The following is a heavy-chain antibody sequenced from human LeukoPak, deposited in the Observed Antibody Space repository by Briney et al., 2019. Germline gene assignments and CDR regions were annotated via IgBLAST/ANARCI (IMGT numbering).Heavy chain of an antibody. CDR3: ARHRAYSSSSPFDY. CDR2: IYYRGST. Sequence: PSETLSLTCTVSGGSISSYYWSWIRQPPGGGLEWLGYIYYRGSTNYNPYLKSRVTISVDTSKNQFSLELSSVTAADTAVYYCARHRAYSSSSPFDYWGQGTLVTVSS. V-gene: IGHV4-59*08. J-gene: IGHJ4*02. D-gene: IGHD6-6*01. CDR1: GGSISSYY.